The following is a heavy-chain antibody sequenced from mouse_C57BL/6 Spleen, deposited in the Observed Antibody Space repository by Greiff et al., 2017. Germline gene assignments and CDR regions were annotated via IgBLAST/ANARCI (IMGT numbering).Heavy chain of an antibody. CDR2: IRLKSDNYAT. CDR1: GFTFSNYW. V-gene: IGHV6-3*01. J-gene: IGHJ2*01. CDR3: TVATMVTGYFDY. D-gene: IGHD2-2*01. Sequence: EVQRVESGGGLVQPGGSMKLSCVASGFTFSNYWMNWVRQSPEKGLEWVAQIRLKSDNYATHYAESVQGRFTISRDDSKSSVYLQMNNLRAEDTGIYYCTVATMVTGYFDYWGQGTTLTVSS.